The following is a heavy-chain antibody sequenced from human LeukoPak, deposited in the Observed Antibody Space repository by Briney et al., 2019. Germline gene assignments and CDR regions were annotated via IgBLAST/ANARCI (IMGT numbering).Heavy chain of an antibody. CDR1: GGSISSSTYF. CDR2: VYYSGST. D-gene: IGHD3-9*01. Sequence: SETLSLTCTVSGGSISSSTYFWGWIRQPPGKGLEWIGSVYYSGSTYYSPSLKSRVTISVDTSRNQFSLKLSSVTATDTAVYYCARAGEYDILTGYQYYLDPWGQGTLVTVSS. CDR3: ARAGEYDILTGYQYYLDP. J-gene: IGHJ5*02. V-gene: IGHV4-39*01.